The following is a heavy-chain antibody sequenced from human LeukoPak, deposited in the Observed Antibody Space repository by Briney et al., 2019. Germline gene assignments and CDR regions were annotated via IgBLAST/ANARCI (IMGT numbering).Heavy chain of an antibody. D-gene: IGHD6-13*01. CDR1: GFTFGDYA. CDR2: ISGSGGST. CDR3: AKDLVAAAGSPSWFDP. V-gene: IGHV3-23*01. J-gene: IGHJ5*02. Sequence: PGRSLRLSCTASGFTFGDYAMSWVRQAPGKGLEWVSAISGSGGSTYYADSVKGRFTISRDNSKNTLYLQMNSLRAEDTAVYYCAKDLVAAAGSPSWFDPWGQGTLVTVSS.